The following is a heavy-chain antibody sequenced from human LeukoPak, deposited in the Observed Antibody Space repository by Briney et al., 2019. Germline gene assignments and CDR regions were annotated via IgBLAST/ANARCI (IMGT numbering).Heavy chain of an antibody. J-gene: IGHJ6*02. CDR2: ISSSGSTI. Sequence: PGGSLRLSCAASGFTFSSYEMNWVRQAPGKGLEWVSYISSSGSTIYYADSVKGRFTISRDNAKNSLYLQMNSLRAEDTAVYYCARESYYYDSSGYSDRYYYYYGMDVWAKGPRSPSP. CDR3: ARESYYYDSSGYSDRYYYYYGMDV. CDR1: GFTFSSYE. V-gene: IGHV3-48*03. D-gene: IGHD3-22*01.